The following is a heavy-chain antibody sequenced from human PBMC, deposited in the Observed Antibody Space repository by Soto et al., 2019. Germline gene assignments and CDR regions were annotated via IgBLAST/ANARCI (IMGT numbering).Heavy chain of an antibody. D-gene: IGHD1-26*01. CDR1: GYTFTGYY. J-gene: IGHJ4*02. Sequence: QVPLVQSGAEVKKPGASVKVSCKASGYTFTGYYMHWVRQAPGQGLEWMGWINPNSGGTNYAQKFQGRVTMTRDTSISTAYRGRGRRRSDDRAVYYCGRGGGGELRPYYFDYWGQGTLVTVSS. V-gene: IGHV1-2*02. CDR2: INPNSGGT. CDR3: GRGGGGELRPYYFDY.